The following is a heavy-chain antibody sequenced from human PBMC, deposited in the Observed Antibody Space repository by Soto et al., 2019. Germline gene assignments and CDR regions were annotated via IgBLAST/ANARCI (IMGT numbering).Heavy chain of an antibody. D-gene: IGHD6-19*01. J-gene: IGHJ1*01. CDR3: ARALFSGGWTPPPVSH. CDR2: IYYSGST. Sequence: QVQLQESGPGLVKPSQTLSLTCTVSGGSISSGGYYWSWIRQHPGKGLEWIGYIYYSGSTYYNPSLQSRVTISVDTSKNQFSLKLSSVTAADTAVYYCARALFSGGWTPPPVSHWGQGTLVTVSS. CDR1: GGSISSGGYY. V-gene: IGHV4-31*03.